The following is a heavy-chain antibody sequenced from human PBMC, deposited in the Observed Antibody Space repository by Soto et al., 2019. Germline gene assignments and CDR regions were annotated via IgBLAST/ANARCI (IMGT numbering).Heavy chain of an antibody. D-gene: IGHD6-19*01. J-gene: IGHJ4*02. V-gene: IGHV3-48*01. CDR3: ASGITVTGRN. CDR2: LSTSSSTI. CDR1: GFTFSTFG. Sequence: EVQLVESGGGLVQPGGSLRLSCAASGFTFSTFGLHLVRPAPGKGLEWLLYLSTSSSTIYYADSVKGRFTISRDNAKNSLYLQMNGLRAEDTAVYYCASGITVTGRNWGQGTLVTVSS.